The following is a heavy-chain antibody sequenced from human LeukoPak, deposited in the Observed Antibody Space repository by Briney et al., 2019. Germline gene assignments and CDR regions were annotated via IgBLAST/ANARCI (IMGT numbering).Heavy chain of an antibody. CDR2: ISGYNGNT. D-gene: IGHD2-21*02. Sequence: ASVKVSCKASGGTFSSYAISWVRQAPGQGLEWMGWISGYNGNTNYAQKLQGRVTMTTDTSTSTAYMELRSLRSDDTAVYYCARTAHGYYYYYYMDVWGKGTTVTVSS. CDR3: ARTAHGYYYYYYMDV. CDR1: GGTFSSYA. J-gene: IGHJ6*03. V-gene: IGHV1-18*01.